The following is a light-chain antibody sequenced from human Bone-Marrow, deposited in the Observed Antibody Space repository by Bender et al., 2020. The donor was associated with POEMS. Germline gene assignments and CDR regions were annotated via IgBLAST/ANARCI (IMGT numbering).Light chain of an antibody. CDR1: SSNIGGYP. CDR3: VAWDASLNGWV. J-gene: IGLJ3*02. CDR2: TNN. V-gene: IGLV1-44*01. Sequence: QSALTQPPSASGTPGQRVTISCSGSSSNIGGYPVNWYQQLPGTAPRLLIYTNNERPSGVPDRFSGSKSGTSASLAITGLQSDDEAIYFCVAWDASLNGWVFGGGTKLTVL.